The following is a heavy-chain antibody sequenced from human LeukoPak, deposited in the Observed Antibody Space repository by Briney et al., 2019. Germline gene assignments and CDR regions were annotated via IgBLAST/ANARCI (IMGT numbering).Heavy chain of an antibody. CDR1: GFTFRTYA. CDR3: AKIPLPNIAVAGTVDY. Sequence: GGSLRLSCAASGFTFRTYAMNWVRQAPGKGLEWVSTISGSGGNTYYADSVKGRFTISRDNSKNTLYLQMNSLRAEDTAVYYCAKIPLPNIAVAGTVDYWGQGTLVTVSS. J-gene: IGHJ4*02. CDR2: ISGSGGNT. V-gene: IGHV3-23*01. D-gene: IGHD6-19*01.